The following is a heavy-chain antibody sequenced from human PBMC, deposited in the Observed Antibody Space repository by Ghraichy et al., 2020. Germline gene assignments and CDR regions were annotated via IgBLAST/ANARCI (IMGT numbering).Heavy chain of an antibody. V-gene: IGHV4-61*01. CDR2: IYYSGST. CDR1: GGYVSSGSYY. CDR3: ARGRYCSGGSCYYQNWLDP. J-gene: IGHJ5*02. Sequence: SETLSLTCTVSGGYVSSGSYYWNWIRQPPGKGLEWIGYIYYSGSTNYSPSLKSRVTISVDTSKNQFSLRLSSVTAADTAVYYCARGRYCSGGSCYYQNWLDPWGQGSLVTVSS. D-gene: IGHD2-15*01.